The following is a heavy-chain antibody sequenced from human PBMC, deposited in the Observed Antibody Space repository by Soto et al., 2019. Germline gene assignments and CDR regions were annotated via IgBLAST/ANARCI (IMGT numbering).Heavy chain of an antibody. CDR1: GFTFSSYA. D-gene: IGHD1-26*01. CDR2: ISYDGSNK. CDR3: ARGIVEIATIGDYYYYYGMDV. V-gene: IGHV3-30-3*01. J-gene: IGHJ6*02. Sequence: GGSLRLSCAASGFTFSSYAMHWVRQAPGKGLEWVAVISYDGSNKYYADSVKGRFTISRDNSKNTLYLQMNSLRAEDTAVYYCARGIVEIATIGDYYYYYGMDVWGQGTTVTVYS.